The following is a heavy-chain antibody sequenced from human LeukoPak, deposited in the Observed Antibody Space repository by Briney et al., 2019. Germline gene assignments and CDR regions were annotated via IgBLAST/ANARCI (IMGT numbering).Heavy chain of an antibody. CDR3: AKVPAAAGPFQH. Sequence: PGGSLRLSCAASGFTFSSYCMHWVRQAPANRLGWVAFIRYDGSNKYYADSVKGRFTISRDNSKNTLYLQMNSLRAEDTAVYYCAKVPAAAGPFQHWGQGTLVTVSS. CDR2: IRYDGSNK. J-gene: IGHJ1*01. CDR1: GFTFSSYC. D-gene: IGHD6-13*01. V-gene: IGHV3-30*02.